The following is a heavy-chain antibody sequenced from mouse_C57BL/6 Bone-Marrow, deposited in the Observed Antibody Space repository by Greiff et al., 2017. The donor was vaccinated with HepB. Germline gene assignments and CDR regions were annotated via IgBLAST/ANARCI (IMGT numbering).Heavy chain of an antibody. D-gene: IGHD1-1*01. CDR3: ARGSYYYGSSFHYYAMDY. Sequence: LVESGAELMKPGASVKLSCKATGYTFTGYWIEWVKQRPGHGLEWIGEILPGSGSTNYNEKFKGKATFTADTSSNTAYMQLSSLTPEDSAIYDCARGSYYYGSSFHYYAMDYWGQGTSVTVSS. J-gene: IGHJ4*01. CDR1: GYTFTGYW. CDR2: ILPGSGST. V-gene: IGHV1-9*01.